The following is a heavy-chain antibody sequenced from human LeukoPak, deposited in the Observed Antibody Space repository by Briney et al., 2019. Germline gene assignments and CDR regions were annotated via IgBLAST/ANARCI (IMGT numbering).Heavy chain of an antibody. D-gene: IGHD2-2*01. J-gene: IGHJ5*02. Sequence: SETLSLTCTVSGGSISNHYWSWIRQPPGKGLEWIGYIHYSGSTNYNPSLKSRVTISVDTSKNQFSLKLTSVTAADTAVYYCARDFGRGYCSTTSCFVLWFDPWGQGTLVTVSS. CDR1: GGSISNHY. CDR3: ARDFGRGYCSTTSCFVLWFDP. V-gene: IGHV4-59*11. CDR2: IHYSGST.